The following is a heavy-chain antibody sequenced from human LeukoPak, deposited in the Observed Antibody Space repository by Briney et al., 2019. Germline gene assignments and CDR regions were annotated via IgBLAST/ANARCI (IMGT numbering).Heavy chain of an antibody. J-gene: IGHJ4*02. D-gene: IGHD6-19*01. CDR3: ARDVAVRWLVTAGFDY. V-gene: IGHV3-30-3*01. CDR2: ISYDGSNK. Sequence: GESLRLSCAVSGFTFSSYAMHWVRQAPGKGLEWVAVISYDGSNKYYADSVKGRFTISRDNSKNTLYLQMNSLRAEDTAVYYCARDVAVRWLVTAGFDYWGQGTLVSVSS. CDR1: GFTFSSYA.